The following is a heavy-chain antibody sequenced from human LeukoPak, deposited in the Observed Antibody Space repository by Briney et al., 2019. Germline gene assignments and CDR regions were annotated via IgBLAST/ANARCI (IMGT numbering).Heavy chain of an antibody. CDR1: GGSISSGGYY. D-gene: IGHD1-7*01. J-gene: IGHJ4*02. CDR3: ARSHSNWNYLGSFDY. Sequence: KPSETLSLTCTVSGGSISSGGYYWSWIRQPPGKGLEWIGSIYYSGSTYYNPSLKSRVTISVDTSKNQFSLKLSSVTAADTAVYYCARSHSNWNYLGSFDYWGQGTLVTVSS. V-gene: IGHV4-39*01. CDR2: IYYSGST.